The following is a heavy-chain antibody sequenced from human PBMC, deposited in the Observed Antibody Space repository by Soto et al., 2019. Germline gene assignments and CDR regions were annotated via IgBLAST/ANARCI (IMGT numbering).Heavy chain of an antibody. V-gene: IGHV5-10-1*01. J-gene: IGHJ6*02. Sequence: GESLKISCKGSGYSFTSYWISWVRQMPGKGLEWMGRIDPSDSYTNYSPSFQGHVTISADKSISTAYLQWSSLKASDTAMYYCARQLVVPAAIASYGMDVWGQGTTVTVSS. CDR3: ARQLVVPAAIASYGMDV. CDR1: GYSFTSYW. D-gene: IGHD2-2*02. CDR2: IDPSDSYT.